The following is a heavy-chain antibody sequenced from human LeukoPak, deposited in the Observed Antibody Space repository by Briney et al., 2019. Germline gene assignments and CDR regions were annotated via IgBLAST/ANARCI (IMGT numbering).Heavy chain of an antibody. J-gene: IGHJ5*02. CDR3: AKDQRFCSGGYCYGWFDP. V-gene: IGHV3-23*01. CDR2: ISGSGDIT. Sequence: HPGGSLRLSCAASGFTFSAYGMGWVRQAPGKGLEWASAISGSGDITNYADSVRGRFTISRDNSKNTVSLQMNGLRAEDTALYYCAKDQRFCSGGYCYGWFDPWGQGTLVTVSS. D-gene: IGHD2-15*01. CDR1: GFTFSAYG.